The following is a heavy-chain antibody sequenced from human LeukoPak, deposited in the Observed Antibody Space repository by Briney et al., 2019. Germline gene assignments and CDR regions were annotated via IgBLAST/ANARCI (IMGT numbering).Heavy chain of an antibody. V-gene: IGHV3-23*01. CDR3: ARESPGDFDY. CDR2: IGIRGST. J-gene: IGHJ4*02. CDR1: GFTFSNYA. Sequence: GGSLRLSCAASGFTFSNYAMNWARQAPGRGLEWVSAIGIRGSTYYGNSVKGRFTISRDNPKNTLYLQMNSLRAEDTAVYYCARESPGDFDYWGQGTLVTVSS.